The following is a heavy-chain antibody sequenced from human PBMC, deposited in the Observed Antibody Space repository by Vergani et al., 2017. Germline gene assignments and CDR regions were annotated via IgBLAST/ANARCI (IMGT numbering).Heavy chain of an antibody. V-gene: IGHV3-21*01. CDR3: AGVMAAACDFDY. J-gene: IGHJ4*02. CDR2: ISSSSSYI. CDR1: GFTFSSYS. Sequence: EVQLVESGGGLVKPGGSLRLSCAASGFTFSSYSMNWVRQAPGKGLEWVSSISSSSSYIYYADSVKGRFTISRDNAKNSLYLQMNSLRAEDTAVYYCAGVMAAACDFDYWGQGTLVTVSS. D-gene: IGHD6-13*01.